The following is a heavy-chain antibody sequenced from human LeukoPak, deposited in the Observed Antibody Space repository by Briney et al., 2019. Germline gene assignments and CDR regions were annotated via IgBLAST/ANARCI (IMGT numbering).Heavy chain of an antibody. J-gene: IGHJ4*02. D-gene: IGHD3-3*01. CDR1: GFTLSSFD. Sequence: GGSLRLSCVASGFTLSSFDMNWVRQAPGKGLDWVSVISAAGGTIFSADSVKGRFTSSRDNSKNTLFLQMKSLRAADTDVYYCAKVGAGVYFDSWGQGTRVTVSS. V-gene: IGHV3-23*01. CDR2: ISAAGGTI. CDR3: AKVGAGVYFDS.